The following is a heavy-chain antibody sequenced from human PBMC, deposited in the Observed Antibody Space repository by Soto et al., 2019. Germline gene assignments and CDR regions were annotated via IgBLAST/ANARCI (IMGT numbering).Heavy chain of an antibody. CDR2: ISSSGSVI. Sequence: PGGSLRLSCAASGFSFSSYSMNWVRQAPGKGLEWISYISSSGSVIYYADSVKGRFTISRNNAKNSLYLQLNSLRDEDTAVYYCAKDRWDTTMTYYFDYWGQGALVTVSS. D-gene: IGHD5-18*01. CDR1: GFSFSSYS. V-gene: IGHV3-48*02. J-gene: IGHJ4*02. CDR3: AKDRWDTTMTYYFDY.